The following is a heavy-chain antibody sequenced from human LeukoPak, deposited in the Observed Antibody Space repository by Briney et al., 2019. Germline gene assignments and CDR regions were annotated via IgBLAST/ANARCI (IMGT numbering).Heavy chain of an antibody. Sequence: PRGSLRLSCAASGFPLSTYAMNWFRQAPGKGLEWVSVITGSGGFTQYADSVKGRFTISRDNSKNTVYLQMNSLRVEDTALYYCVRSLDYWGQGTLVTVSS. CDR3: VRSLDY. V-gene: IGHV3-23*01. CDR1: GFPLSTYA. J-gene: IGHJ4*02. CDR2: ITGSGGFT.